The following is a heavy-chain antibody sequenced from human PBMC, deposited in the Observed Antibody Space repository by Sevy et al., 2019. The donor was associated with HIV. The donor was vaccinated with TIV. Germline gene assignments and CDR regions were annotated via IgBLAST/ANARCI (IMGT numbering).Heavy chain of an antibody. CDR3: TRRKGAQSIFDY. CDR2: LKHKAYGGTL. V-gene: IGHV3-49*04. D-gene: IGHD1-26*01. J-gene: IGHJ4*02. Sequence: GGSLRLSCTGSGFTFGDYAMSWVRQAPGKGLEWVAFLKHKAYGGTLDYAASVKGRFSISRDDSKSIAHLQMNDLKTEDTAIYYCTRRKGAQSIFDYWGQGARVTVSS. CDR1: GFTFGDYA.